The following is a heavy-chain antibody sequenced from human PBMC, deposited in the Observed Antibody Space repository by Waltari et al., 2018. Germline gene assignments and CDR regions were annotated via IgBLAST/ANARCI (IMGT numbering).Heavy chain of an antibody. Sequence: QVQLVQSGAEVKKPGSSVKVSCKASGGTFSSYAISWVRQAPGQGLEWMGGIIPIFGTANYAQKVQGRVTITTDESTSTAYMELSSLRSEDTAVYYCARALCGGDCYSAWYFDLWGRGTLVTVSS. CDR2: IIPIFGTA. D-gene: IGHD2-21*02. V-gene: IGHV1-69*05. J-gene: IGHJ2*01. CDR1: GGTFSSYA. CDR3: ARALCGGDCYSAWYFDL.